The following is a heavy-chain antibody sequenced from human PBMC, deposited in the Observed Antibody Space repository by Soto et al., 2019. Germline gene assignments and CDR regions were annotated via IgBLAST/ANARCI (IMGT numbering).Heavy chain of an antibody. Sequence: QAQLVESGGVLVKPGGSLTLSCAASGFKVSDYYMSWIRQAPGKGLDWVSMIRRSGNTIHYADSVKGRFTISKDNAKHSLYLQMTSLSPEDTAVYYCARGDDGFLYDYMDVWGKGTTVTVS. D-gene: IGHD3-10*01. V-gene: IGHV3-11*01. CDR3: ARGDDGFLYDYMDV. CDR2: IRRSGNTI. CDR1: GFKVSDYY. J-gene: IGHJ6*03.